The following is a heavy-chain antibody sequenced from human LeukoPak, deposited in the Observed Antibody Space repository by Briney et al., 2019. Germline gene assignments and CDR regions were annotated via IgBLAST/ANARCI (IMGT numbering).Heavy chain of an antibody. CDR1: GFTFSSYW. CDR2: IKKDGSEK. CDR3: ARASGRVNWFDP. J-gene: IGHJ5*02. D-gene: IGHD1-26*01. Sequence: GGSLSLSCTASGFTFSSYWMSWVRQAPGKGLEWVANIKKDGSEKYYVDSVKGRFTISRDNAKTSLYLQMNSLRAEDTAVYYCARASGRVNWFDPWGQGTLVTVSS. V-gene: IGHV3-7*01.